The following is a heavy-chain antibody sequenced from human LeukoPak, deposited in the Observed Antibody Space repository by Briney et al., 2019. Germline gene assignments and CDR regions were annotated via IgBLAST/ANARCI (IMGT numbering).Heavy chain of an antibody. V-gene: IGHV3-23*01. J-gene: IGHJ4*02. CDR1: GFTFSSYA. CDR2: ISGSGIT. D-gene: IGHD2-15*01. CDR3: AKGSGGSCYSGIDY. Sequence: PGGSLRLSCAASGFTFSSYAMSWVRQAPGKGLEWVSGISGSGITYYPNSVKGRFTISRDNSKNTLYLQMDSLRAEDTAVYYCAKGSGGSCYSGIDYWGQGTLVTVSS.